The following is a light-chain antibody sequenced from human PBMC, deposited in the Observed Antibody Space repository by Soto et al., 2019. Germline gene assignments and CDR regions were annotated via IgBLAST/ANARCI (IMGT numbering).Light chain of an antibody. Sequence: DIVMTQSPLSLSFTPGEPASISCRSSQSLLHSNGNHYLEWYFQKPGQSPQLLIYLASIRASGVPDRFSCSGSGTDFTLKISRVEAEDVGIYYCMHALHTPRTFGQGTKVEIK. J-gene: IGKJ1*01. V-gene: IGKV2-28*01. CDR2: LAS. CDR3: MHALHTPRT. CDR1: QSLLHSNGNHY.